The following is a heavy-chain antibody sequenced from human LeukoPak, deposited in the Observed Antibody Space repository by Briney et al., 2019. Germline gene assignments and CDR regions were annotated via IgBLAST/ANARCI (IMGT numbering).Heavy chain of an antibody. J-gene: IGHJ3*02. Sequence: SETLSLTCTVSGGSISSSSYYWGWIRQPPGKGLEWIGSIYYSGSTYYNPSLKSRVTISVDTSKNQFSLKLSSVTAADTAVYYCARPATVYYGSGSYAFDIWGQGTMVTVSS. D-gene: IGHD3-10*01. CDR3: ARPATVYYGSGSYAFDI. V-gene: IGHV4-39*01. CDR1: GGSISSSSYY. CDR2: IYYSGST.